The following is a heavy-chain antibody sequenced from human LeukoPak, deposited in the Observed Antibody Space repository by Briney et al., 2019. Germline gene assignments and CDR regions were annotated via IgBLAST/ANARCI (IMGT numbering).Heavy chain of an antibody. CDR3: ARDRGYSSFDY. V-gene: IGHV3-7*01. Sequence: TGGSQTLSCEASAFTLSSYWMSWVRATPGQGLEWVANIKEDGSELNYVDSLKGRFTISKDNAKNSFFLQMNSLRVEDTAVYYCARDRGYSSFDYWGQGTLVTASS. D-gene: IGHD4-23*01. J-gene: IGHJ4*02. CDR2: IKEDGSEL. CDR1: AFTLSSYW.